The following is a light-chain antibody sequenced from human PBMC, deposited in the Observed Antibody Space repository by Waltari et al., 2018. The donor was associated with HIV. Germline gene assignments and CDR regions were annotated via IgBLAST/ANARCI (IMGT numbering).Light chain of an antibody. CDR2: EVN. Sequence: QSALTQPASVSGSPGQSITISCTGTSSDVGSYNLVSWYQQHPGKAPKVMIYEVNKRPSGFSNRFSGSKAGNTASLTISGLQAEDEAEYYCCSHAGSSIYFVFGTGTKVTVL. CDR3: CSHAGSSIYFV. J-gene: IGLJ1*01. V-gene: IGLV2-23*02. CDR1: SSDVGSYNL.